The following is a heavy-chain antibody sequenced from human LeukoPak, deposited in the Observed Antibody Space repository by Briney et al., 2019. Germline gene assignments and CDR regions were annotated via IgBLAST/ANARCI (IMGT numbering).Heavy chain of an antibody. V-gene: IGHV1-18*01. CDR1: GYTFTIYG. CDR2: ISAYNGNT. CDR3: AREDARHNWFDP. J-gene: IGHJ5*02. D-gene: IGHD2-8*01. Sequence: EASVTVSCKASGYTFTIYGISWVRQAPGQGLEWMGWISAYNGNTNYAQKLQGRVTMTTDTSTSTAYMELRSLRSDDTAVYYCAREDARHNWFDPWGQGALVTVSS.